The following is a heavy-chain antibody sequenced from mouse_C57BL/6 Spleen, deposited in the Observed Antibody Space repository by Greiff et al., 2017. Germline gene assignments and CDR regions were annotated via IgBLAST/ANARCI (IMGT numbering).Heavy chain of an antibody. J-gene: IGHJ2*01. CDR1: GFTFSSYA. CDR3: ARDHYDVESYFDY. V-gene: IGHV5-4*01. D-gene: IGHD1-2*01. Sequence: EVMLVESGGGLVKPGGSLKLSCAASGFTFSSYAMSWVRQTPEKRLEWVATISDGGSYTYYPDIVKGRFTISRDNAKNNLYLQMSHLKSEDTSMYYCARDHYDVESYFDYWGQGTTLTVSS. CDR2: ISDGGSYT.